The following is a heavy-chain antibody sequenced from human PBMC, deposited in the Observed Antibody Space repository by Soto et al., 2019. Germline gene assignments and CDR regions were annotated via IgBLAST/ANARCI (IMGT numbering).Heavy chain of an antibody. CDR1: GFTFSSYA. CDR2: ISGSGGST. Sequence: GGSLRLSCAASGFTFSSYAMSWVRQAPGKGLEWVSAISGSGGSTYYADSVKGRFTISRDNSKNTLYLQMNSLRAEDTAVYYCAKLGGGGYDFYRDANWFDPWGQGTLVTVSS. CDR3: AKLGGGGYDFYRDANWFDP. J-gene: IGHJ5*02. V-gene: IGHV3-23*01. D-gene: IGHD5-12*01.